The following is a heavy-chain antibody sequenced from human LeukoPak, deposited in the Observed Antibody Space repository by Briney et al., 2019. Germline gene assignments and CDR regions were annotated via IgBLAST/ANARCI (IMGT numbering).Heavy chain of an antibody. CDR3: ARRHTPYYYDSSSYYYFDY. CDR2: IKQVGSEK. Sequence: GGSLRLSCAASGFTFSSYWMSWVRQAPGKGLEWVANIKQVGSEKYYVDSVKGRFTISRDNATNSLYLQMNSLRAEDTAVYYCARRHTPYYYDSSSYYYFDYWGQGTLVTVSS. D-gene: IGHD3-22*01. V-gene: IGHV3-7*01. CDR1: GFTFSSYW. J-gene: IGHJ4*02.